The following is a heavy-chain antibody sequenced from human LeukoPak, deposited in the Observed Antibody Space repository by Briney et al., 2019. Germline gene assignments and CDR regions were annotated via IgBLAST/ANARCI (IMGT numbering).Heavy chain of an antibody. CDR2: INTNTGNP. CDR3: ARSNNDGDYLGVGFDY. D-gene: IGHD4-17*01. V-gene: IGHV7-4-1*02. CDR1: GYTFSSYA. J-gene: IGHJ4*02. Sequence: AASVKVSCEASGYTFSSYAMNWVRQAPGQGLEWMGWINTNTGNPTYAQGFTGRFVFSLDTSVSTAYLQISSLQAEDTAVYYCARSNNDGDYLGVGFDYWGQGTLVTVSS.